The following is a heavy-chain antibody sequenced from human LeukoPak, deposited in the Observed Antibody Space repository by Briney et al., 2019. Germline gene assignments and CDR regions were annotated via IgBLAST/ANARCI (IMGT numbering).Heavy chain of an antibody. CDR2: IYPADSDV. Sequence: GESLKISCKGSGYSSSNYWIGWVRQLPGKGREWMGIIYPADSDVKYSPSFQGQVTISADKSISTAYLQWSSLQASDTAMYYCPRQGYNSTWDRYLAYWGQGTQVTVSS. D-gene: IGHD6-13*01. J-gene: IGHJ4*02. CDR1: GYSSSNYW. V-gene: IGHV5-51*01. CDR3: PRQGYNSTWDRYLAY.